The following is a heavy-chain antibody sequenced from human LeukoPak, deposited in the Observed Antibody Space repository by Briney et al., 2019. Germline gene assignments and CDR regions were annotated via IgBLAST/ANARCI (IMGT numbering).Heavy chain of an antibody. CDR1: GFTFNTYA. J-gene: IGHJ4*02. D-gene: IGHD6-13*01. V-gene: IGHV3-30*18. CDR2: ISYDGSDK. CDR3: AKAVGRISWSFDY. Sequence: GGSRRLSCEASGFTFNTYAMHWVRQPPGKGLEWVALISYDGSDKIYTDSVKGRFTISRDNSESTLYLQMDSLRGDDAAVYYCAKAVGRISWSFDYWGQGALVTVSS.